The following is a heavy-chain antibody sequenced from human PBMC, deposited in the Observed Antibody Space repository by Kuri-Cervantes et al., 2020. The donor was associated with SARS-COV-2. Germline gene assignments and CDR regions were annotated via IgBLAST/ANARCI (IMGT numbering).Heavy chain of an antibody. CDR2: ISYDGSNK. J-gene: IGHJ4*02. Sequence: LSLTCAASGFPFSSYAMHWVRQAPGKGLEWVAVISYDGSNKYYAASVKGRFTIPRDNSKNTLYLQMNSLRAEDTAVYCCARDEFRDIVVVPAAPSFDYWGQGTLVTVSS. D-gene: IGHD2-2*01. CDR3: ARDEFRDIVVVPAAPSFDY. V-gene: IGHV3-30-3*01. CDR1: GFPFSSYA.